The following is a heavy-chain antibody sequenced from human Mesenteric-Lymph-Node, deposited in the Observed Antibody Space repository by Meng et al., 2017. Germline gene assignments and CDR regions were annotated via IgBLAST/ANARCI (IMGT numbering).Heavy chain of an antibody. CDR3: ARDLEKYYFDY. CDR2: ISYDGSNK. Sequence: GGSLRLSCAASGFTFSSYAMHWVRQAPGKGLEWVAVISYDGSNKYYADSVKGRFTISRDNSKNTLYLQMNSLRVEDTAVYYCARDLEKYYFDYWGQGTLVTVSS. CDR1: GFTFSSYA. J-gene: IGHJ4*02. V-gene: IGHV3-30*04.